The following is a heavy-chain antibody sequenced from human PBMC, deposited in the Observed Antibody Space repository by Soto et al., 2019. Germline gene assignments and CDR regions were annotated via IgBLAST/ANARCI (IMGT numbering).Heavy chain of an antibody. D-gene: IGHD3-3*01. V-gene: IGHV4-59*08. J-gene: IGHJ6*02. CDR3: ARHERSGNYYYYGMDV. CDR2: IYYSGST. Sequence: SETLSLTCTVSGGSISSYYWSWIRQPPGKGLEWIGYIYYSGSTNYNPSLKSRVTISVDTSKNQFSLRLSSVTAADTAVYCARHERSGNYYYYGMDVWGQGTTVTVS. CDR1: GGSISSYY.